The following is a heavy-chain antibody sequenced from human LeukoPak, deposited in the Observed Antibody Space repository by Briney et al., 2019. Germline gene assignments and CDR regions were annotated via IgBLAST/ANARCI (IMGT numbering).Heavy chain of an antibody. V-gene: IGHV1-69*13. CDR1: GGTFSSYA. CDR2: IIPIFGTA. CDR3: ARVAEGSHSRYCSSTSCYLPYYYYMDV. Sequence: SVKVSCKASGGTFSSYAISWVRQAPGQGLEWMGGIIPIFGTANYAQKFQGRVTITADESTSTAYMELSSLRSEDTAVYYCARVAEGSHSRYCSSTSCYLPYYYYMDVWGKGTTVTVSS. J-gene: IGHJ6*03. D-gene: IGHD2-2*01.